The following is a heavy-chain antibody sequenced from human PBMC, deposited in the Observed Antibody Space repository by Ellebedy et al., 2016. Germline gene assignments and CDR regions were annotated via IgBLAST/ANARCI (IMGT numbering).Heavy chain of an antibody. CDR2: INSGGIRT. CDR3: ARDYGSGGDIDY. J-gene: IGHJ4*02. D-gene: IGHD3-10*01. CDR1: GFTFSSYW. Sequence: GESLKISXAASGFTFSSYWMNWVRQPPGKGLEWISYINSGGIRTDYADSVKGRFSISRDNAKNSLYLQMNSLRAEDTAVYYCARDYGSGGDIDYWGQGTLVTVSS. V-gene: IGHV3-48*04.